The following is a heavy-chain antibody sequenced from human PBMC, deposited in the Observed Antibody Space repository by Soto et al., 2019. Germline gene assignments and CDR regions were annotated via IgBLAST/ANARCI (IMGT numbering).Heavy chain of an antibody. D-gene: IGHD3-22*01. CDR1: GFTFSSYA. V-gene: IGHV3-30-3*01. CDR3: AREAVVVSHDVRY. CDR2: ISYDGSNK. J-gene: IGHJ4*02. Sequence: GGSLRLSCAASGFTFSSYAMHWVRQAPGKGLEWVAVISYDGSNKYYADSVKGRFTISRDDPKNTMYLQMNSLRAEDTAVYYCAREAVVVSHDVRYWGQGNLVTVSS.